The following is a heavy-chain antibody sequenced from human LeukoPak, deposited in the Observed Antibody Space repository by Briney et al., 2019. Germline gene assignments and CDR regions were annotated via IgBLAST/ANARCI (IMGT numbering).Heavy chain of an antibody. V-gene: IGHV1-18*01. J-gene: IGHJ4*02. CDR2: ISGYSGNT. Sequence: ASVKVSCKASGYTFTSYGFSWVRQAPGQGLEWMGWISGYSGNTNYAQKLQGRVTMTTDTSTSTAYMELRSLRSDDTAMYYCARVRAAQQLVYFDYWGQGTLVTVSS. D-gene: IGHD6-13*01. CDR3: ARVRAAQQLVYFDY. CDR1: GYTFTSYG.